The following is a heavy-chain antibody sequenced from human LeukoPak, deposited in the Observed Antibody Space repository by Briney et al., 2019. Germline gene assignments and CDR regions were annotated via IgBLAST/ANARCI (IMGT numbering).Heavy chain of an antibody. Sequence: SETLSLTCAVSGYSISSGYYCGWIRQPPGKGLEWIGSIYHRGSNYYNPSLKSRVTISVDTSKNQFSLKLSSVTAADTAVYYCASWGYCSSTSCYIFDYWGQGTLVTVSS. J-gene: IGHJ4*02. V-gene: IGHV4-38-2*01. CDR3: ASWGYCSSTSCYIFDY. CDR1: GYSISSGYY. CDR2: IYHRGSN. D-gene: IGHD2-2*02.